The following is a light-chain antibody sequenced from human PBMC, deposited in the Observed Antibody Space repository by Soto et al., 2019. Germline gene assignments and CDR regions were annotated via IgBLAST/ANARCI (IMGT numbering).Light chain of an antibody. CDR1: NSDVGGYDL. J-gene: IGLJ2*01. V-gene: IGLV2-14*03. CDR3: SSYSSSSTVV. CDR2: DVT. Sequence: QSALTQPASVSGSPGQSITITCTGTNSDVGGYDLVSWCQHHPGKAPKVIIYDVTDRPSGVSNRFSGSKSANTASLTISGLQSEDEADYYCSSYSSSSTVVFGGVTKLTVL.